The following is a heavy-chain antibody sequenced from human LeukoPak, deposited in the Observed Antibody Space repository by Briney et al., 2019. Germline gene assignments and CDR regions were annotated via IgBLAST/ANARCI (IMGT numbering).Heavy chain of an antibody. D-gene: IGHD1-26*01. Sequence: SETLSLTCTVSGYSISSGYYWGWIRQPPGKGLEWIGSIYHSGRTYYNPSLKSRVTISVDTSKNQFSLKLSSVTAADTAVYYCARRVGATNPYFDYWGQGTLVTVSS. J-gene: IGHJ4*02. CDR2: IYHSGRT. CDR1: GYSISSGYY. V-gene: IGHV4-38-2*02. CDR3: ARRVGATNPYFDY.